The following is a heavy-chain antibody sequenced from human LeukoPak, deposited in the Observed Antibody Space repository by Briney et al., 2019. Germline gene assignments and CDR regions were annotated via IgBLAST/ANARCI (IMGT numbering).Heavy chain of an antibody. CDR2: INHSGST. CDR1: GGSFSGYY. CDR3: ARKSAGYFDY. D-gene: IGHD3-10*01. J-gene: IGHJ4*02. Sequence: PSGTLSLTCAVYGGSFSGYYWSWIRQPPGKGLEWIGEINHSGSTNYNPSLKSRVTISVDTSKNQFSLKLSSVTAADTAVYYCARKSAGYFDYWGQGTLVTVSS. V-gene: IGHV4-34*01.